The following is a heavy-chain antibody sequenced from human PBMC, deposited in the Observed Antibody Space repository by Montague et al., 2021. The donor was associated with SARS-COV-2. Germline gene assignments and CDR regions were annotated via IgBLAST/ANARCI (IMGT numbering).Heavy chain of an antibody. CDR1: GGSFSGYY. CDR3: ARAHPTITMIVVVVSGAGWYFDL. J-gene: IGHJ2*01. V-gene: IGHV4-34*01. D-gene: IGHD3-22*01. CDR2: INHSGST. Sequence: SETLSLTCAVHGGSFSGYYWSWIRQPPGKGLEWIGEINHSGSTNYNPSLKSRVSISVDTSKNQFSLKLCSVTAADTAVYYCARAHPTITMIVVVVSGAGWYFDLWGRGTLVTVSS.